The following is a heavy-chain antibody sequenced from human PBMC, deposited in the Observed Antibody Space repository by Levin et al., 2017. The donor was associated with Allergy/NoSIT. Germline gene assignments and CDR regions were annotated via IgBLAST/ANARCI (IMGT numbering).Heavy chain of an antibody. CDR1: GFTFSSYG. Sequence: PGGSLRLSCAASGFTFSSYGMHWVRQAPGKGLEWVAVISYDGSNKYYADSVKGRFTISRDNSKNTLYLQMNSLRAEDTAVYYCAKVGGSYPGLHWVRNEFDYWGQGTLVTVSS. CDR2: ISYDGSNK. V-gene: IGHV3-30*18. D-gene: IGHD1-26*01. J-gene: IGHJ4*02. CDR3: AKVGGSYPGLHWVRNEFDY.